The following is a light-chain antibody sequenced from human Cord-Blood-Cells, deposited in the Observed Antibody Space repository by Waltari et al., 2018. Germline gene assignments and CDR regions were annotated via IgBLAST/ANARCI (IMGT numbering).Light chain of an antibody. CDR3: CSYAGRSTLV. CDR1: SSDVGSYNL. J-gene: IGLJ3*02. CDR2: EGS. Sequence: QSALTQPAPVSGSPGQSITISCPGTSSDVGSYNLASWYQQHPGKAPKLMIYEGSKRPSGVSNRFSGSKSGNTASLTISGLQAEDEADYYCCSYAGRSTLVFGGGTKLTVL. V-gene: IGLV2-23*01.